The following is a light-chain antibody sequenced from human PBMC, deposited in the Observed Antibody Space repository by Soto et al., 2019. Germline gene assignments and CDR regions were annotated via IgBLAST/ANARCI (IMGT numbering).Light chain of an antibody. Sequence: DIQMTQSPSTLSASVGYRFTITCGASQSISSWLAWYQQKLGRAPRLLIYDASSLESGVPSRFRGSGSGTEFTLTISSLQPDDFETYYCQQYNSYSWTFGQGTKVDIK. CDR2: DAS. V-gene: IGKV1-5*01. J-gene: IGKJ1*01. CDR3: QQYNSYSWT. CDR1: QSISSW.